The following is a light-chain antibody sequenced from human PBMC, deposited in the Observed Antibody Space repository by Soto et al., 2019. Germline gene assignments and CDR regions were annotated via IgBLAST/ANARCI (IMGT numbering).Light chain of an antibody. CDR3: QQYGSSPL. CDR1: QSVSSSY. CDR2: GAS. Sequence: EIVLTQSPGTLSLSPGERATLSCRASQSVSSSYLAWYQQKPGQAPRLLIYGASSRATGIPDRFSGSGSGTAFTLTISRLEPADFAVYYCQQYGSSPLFGQGTKMEIK. J-gene: IGKJ2*01. V-gene: IGKV3-20*01.